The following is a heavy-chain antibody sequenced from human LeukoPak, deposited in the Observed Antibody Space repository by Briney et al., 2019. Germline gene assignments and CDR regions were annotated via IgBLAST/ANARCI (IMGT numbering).Heavy chain of an antibody. CDR2: ISSSSSYI. D-gene: IGHD4-17*01. Sequence: GESPRLSCAASGFTFSSYSMNWVRQAPGKGLEWVSSISSSSSYINYADSVKGRFTISRDNAKNSLYLQMNSLRAEDTAVYYCARATDGDYVPYWGQGTLVTVSS. J-gene: IGHJ4*02. V-gene: IGHV3-21*01. CDR3: ARATDGDYVPY. CDR1: GFTFSSYS.